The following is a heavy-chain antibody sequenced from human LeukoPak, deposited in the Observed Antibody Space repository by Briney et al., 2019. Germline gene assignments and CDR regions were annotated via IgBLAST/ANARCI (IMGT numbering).Heavy chain of an antibody. D-gene: IGHD3-22*01. CDR1: GYTSTGYY. J-gene: IGHJ4*02. CDR2: INPNSGGT. V-gene: IGHV1-2*06. Sequence: ASVKVSCKASGYTSTGYYMHWVRQAPGQGLEWMGRINPNSGGTNYAQKFQGRVTMTRDTSISTAYMELSRLRSDDTAVYYCALTQTYYYDSSGYYVLDYWGQGTLVTVSS. CDR3: ALTQTYYYDSSGYYVLDY.